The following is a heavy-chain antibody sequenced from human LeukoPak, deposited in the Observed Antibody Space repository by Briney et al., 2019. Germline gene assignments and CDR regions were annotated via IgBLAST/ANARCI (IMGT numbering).Heavy chain of an antibody. D-gene: IGHD3-22*01. J-gene: IGHJ4*02. CDR2: INHSGST. V-gene: IGHV4-34*01. CDR3: ARGLGYYDSSGYWY. CDR1: GGSLSDYY. Sequence: PSETLSPTCAVYGGSLSDYYWSWIRQPPGKGLEWIGEINHSGSTNYNPSLKSRVTISVDTSKNQSSLKLSSVTAADTAVYYCARGLGYYDSSGYWYWGQGTLVTVSS.